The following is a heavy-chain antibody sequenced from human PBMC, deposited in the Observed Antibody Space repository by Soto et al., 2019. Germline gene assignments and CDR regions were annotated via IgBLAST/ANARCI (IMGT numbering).Heavy chain of an antibody. CDR1: GFTFSSYV. CDR3: ARAVDTTLVKDAFDH. V-gene: IGHV3-30*03. Sequence: GGSLRLSCAASGFTFSSYVMHWVRQAPGKGLEWVAHISYDGNNKYYADSVKGRFTISRDNFKNTLYLQMSSLRADDTAVYYCARAVDTTLVKDAFDHWGQGTMVTVSS. J-gene: IGHJ3*01. CDR2: ISYDGNNK. D-gene: IGHD5-18*01.